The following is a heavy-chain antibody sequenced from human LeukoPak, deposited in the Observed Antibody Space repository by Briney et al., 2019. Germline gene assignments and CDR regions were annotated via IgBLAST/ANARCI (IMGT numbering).Heavy chain of an antibody. CDR1: GFTFNNYG. D-gene: IGHD6-13*01. Sequence: GGSLRLSCAASGFTFNNYGMHWVRQAPGKGLEWVAFIRYNGNNQYYADSVKGRFTISRDNAKNSLYLQMNSLRAEDTAVYYCAGAYSRYNWFDPWGQGTLVTVSS. CDR3: AGAYSRYNWFDP. J-gene: IGHJ5*02. CDR2: IRYNGNNQ. V-gene: IGHV3-30*02.